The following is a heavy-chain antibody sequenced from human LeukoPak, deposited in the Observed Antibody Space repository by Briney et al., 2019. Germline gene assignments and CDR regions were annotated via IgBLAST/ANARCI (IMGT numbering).Heavy chain of an antibody. J-gene: IGHJ6*02. CDR3: AKGLLRGLDV. V-gene: IGHV3-23*01. CDR1: GFTFRNSM. Sequence: GGSLRLSCAASGFTFRNSMISWVRQPPGKGLEWVTAISGSGGSTYHADSVKGRFSISRDNSKNTVYLQMNSLRAEDTAIYYCAKGLLRGLDVWGQGTTVTVSS. CDR2: ISGSGGST. D-gene: IGHD4-17*01.